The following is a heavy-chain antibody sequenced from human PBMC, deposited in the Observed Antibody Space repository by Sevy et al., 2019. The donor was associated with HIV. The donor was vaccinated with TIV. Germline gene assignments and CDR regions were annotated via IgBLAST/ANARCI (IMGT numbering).Heavy chain of an antibody. D-gene: IGHD3-10*01. J-gene: IGHJ4*02. Sequence: GGSLRLSCAASGFTFSSYGMHWVRQAPGKGLEWVAVIWYDGSNKYYADSVKGRFTISRDNSKNTLYLQMNSLRAEDTAVYYCAGDRGPGESARMLLDYWGQGTLVTVSS. CDR3: AGDRGPGESARMLLDY. V-gene: IGHV3-33*01. CDR2: IWYDGSNK. CDR1: GFTFSSYG.